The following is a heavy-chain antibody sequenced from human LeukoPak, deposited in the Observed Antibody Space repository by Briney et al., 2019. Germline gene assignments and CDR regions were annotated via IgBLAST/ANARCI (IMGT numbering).Heavy chain of an antibody. CDR2: ISYDGSNN. J-gene: IGHJ4*02. CDR1: GFTFSSYA. CDR3: AGDLGGYGSNLFDY. Sequence: GRSLRLSCAASGFTFSSYAMHWVRQAPGKGLEWVAVISYDGSNNYYADSVKGRFTISRDNSKNTLYLQMNSLRAEDTAVYYCAGDLGGYGSNLFDYWGQGTLVTVSS. V-gene: IGHV3-30*04. D-gene: IGHD5-12*01.